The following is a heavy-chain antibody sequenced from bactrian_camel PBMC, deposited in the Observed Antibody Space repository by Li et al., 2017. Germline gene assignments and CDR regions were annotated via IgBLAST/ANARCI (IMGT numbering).Heavy chain of an antibody. CDR3: AARGPYCYTKLSVRDFTY. CDR2: IKEHGST. CDR1: GLSFDDVV. J-gene: IGHJ6*01. D-gene: IGHD2*01. Sequence: VQLVESGGGSVQAGGSLRLSCVASGLSFDDVVMGWYRQAPGNECELVSTIKEHGSTYYAPSVKGRFTISRDNAENTVYLQMESLKSEDTALYYCAARGPYCYTKLSVRDFTYWGQGTQVTVS. V-gene: IGHV3S63*01.